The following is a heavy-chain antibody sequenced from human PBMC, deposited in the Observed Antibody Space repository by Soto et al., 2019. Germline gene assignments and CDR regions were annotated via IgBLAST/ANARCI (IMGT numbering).Heavy chain of an antibody. CDR1: GFTFSSYS. CDR2: ISSSSSYI. D-gene: IGHD1-26*01. J-gene: IGHJ3*02. V-gene: IGHV3-21*01. Sequence: GGSLRLSCAASGFTFSSYSMNWVRQAPGKGLEWVSSISSSSSYIYYADSVKGRFTISRDNAKNSLYLQMNSLRAEDTAVYYCARGTLTGSKGATSAFDIWGQGTMVTV. CDR3: ARGTLTGSKGATSAFDI.